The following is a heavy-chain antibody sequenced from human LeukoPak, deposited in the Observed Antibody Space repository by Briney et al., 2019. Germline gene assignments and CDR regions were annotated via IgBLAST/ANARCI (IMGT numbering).Heavy chain of an antibody. Sequence: PGGSLRLSCAASGFTFSNYGMHWVRQAPGKGLEWVAIIWSDGTNEKYVDSVRGRFTISRDNSKNTLYLQMNSLRVEDTAVYYCAREGGSGSYSGNFDYWGQGTLVTVPS. CDR1: GFTFSNYG. CDR2: IWSDGTNE. V-gene: IGHV3-33*01. CDR3: AREGGSGSYSGNFDY. D-gene: IGHD3-10*01. J-gene: IGHJ4*02.